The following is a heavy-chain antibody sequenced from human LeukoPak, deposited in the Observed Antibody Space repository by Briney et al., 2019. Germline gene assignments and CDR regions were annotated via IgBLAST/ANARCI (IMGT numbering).Heavy chain of an antibody. CDR1: GYTFTGYY. J-gene: IGHJ6*02. CDR2: INPNSGGT. V-gene: IGHV1-2*02. CDR3: ARDKGIAAAGTVGDYYYGMDV. D-gene: IGHD6-13*01. Sequence: ASVKVSCKASGYTFTGYYMHWVRQAPGQGLEWMGWINPNSGGTNYAQRFQGRVTMTRDTSISTAYMELSRLRSDDTAVYYCARDKGIAAAGTVGDYYYGMDVWGQGTTVTVSS.